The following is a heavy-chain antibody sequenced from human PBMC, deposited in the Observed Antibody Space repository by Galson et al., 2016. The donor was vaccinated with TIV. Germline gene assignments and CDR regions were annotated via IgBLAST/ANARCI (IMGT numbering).Heavy chain of an antibody. J-gene: IGHJ6*02. V-gene: IGHV4-59*01. CDR1: GGSISSYY. CDR3: ATAGYSYLNSYGMDV. CDR2: IYYSGTT. D-gene: IGHD5-18*01. Sequence: TLSLTCSVSGGSISSYYWSWIRQPPGKGLEWIGYIYYSGTTKYNPSLKSRVSISADTSKTQLSLRLSSVTAADTAVYYCATAGYSYLNSYGMDVWGQGTTVTVSS.